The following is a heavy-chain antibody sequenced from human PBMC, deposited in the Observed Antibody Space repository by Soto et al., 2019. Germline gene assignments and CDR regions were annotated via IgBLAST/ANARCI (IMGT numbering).Heavy chain of an antibody. CDR3: ARTPGVITVISAFDP. CDR1: GFTFNKHA. D-gene: IGHD3-22*01. J-gene: IGHJ5*02. CDR2: ISGSGSST. Sequence: EVELLQSGGGLVQPGGSLRLSCVASGFTFNKHALAWVRQAPGKGLEWVSAISGSGSSTYDSDSVKGRFTISRDNSNNTLYRQMNRLGAEDTAIYYCARTPGVITVISAFDPWGQGTPVTVSS. V-gene: IGHV3-23*01.